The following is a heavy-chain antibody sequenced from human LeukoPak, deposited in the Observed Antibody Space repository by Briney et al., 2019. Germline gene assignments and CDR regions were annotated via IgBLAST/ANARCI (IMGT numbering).Heavy chain of an antibody. D-gene: IGHD5-18*01. J-gene: IGHJ4*02. Sequence: ASVKVSCKASGYTFTGYGISWVRQAPGQGLEWMGWISAYNGNTNYAQKLQGRVTMTTDTSTSTAYMELRSLRSDDTAVYYCARVTIQLWYNDYWGQGTLVTVSS. V-gene: IGHV1-18*01. CDR1: GYTFTGYG. CDR3: ARVTIQLWYNDY. CDR2: ISAYNGNT.